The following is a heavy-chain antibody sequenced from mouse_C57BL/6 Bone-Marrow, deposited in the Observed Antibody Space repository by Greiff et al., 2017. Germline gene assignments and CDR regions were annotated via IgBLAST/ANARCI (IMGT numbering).Heavy chain of an antibody. CDR2: IDPENGDT. Sequence: EVKLQESGAELVRPGASVKLSCTASGFNIKDDYMHWVKQRPEQGLEWIGWIDPENGDTEYASKFQGKATITADTSSNTAYLHISSLTSEDAAVYYYTLNWDWFAYWGQGTLVTVSA. CDR3: TLNWDWFAY. CDR1: GFNIKDDY. V-gene: IGHV14-4*01. D-gene: IGHD4-1*01. J-gene: IGHJ3*01.